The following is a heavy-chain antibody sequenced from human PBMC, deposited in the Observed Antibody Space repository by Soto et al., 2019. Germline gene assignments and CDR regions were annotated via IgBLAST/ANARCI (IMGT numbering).Heavy chain of an antibody. CDR1: GFSFSSYS. D-gene: IGHD3-10*01. CDR2: ISSSSSTI. CDR3: TRFSGSGKMDV. V-gene: IGHV3-21*01. Sequence: EVQLVESGGGLVKPGGSLRLSCAASGFSFSSYSMNWVRQDPGKGLEWVSSISSSSSTIYYADSAKGRYTISRDNATNSLFLKMSNLKFYKLALYDCTRFSGSGKMDVLGQGATDTGAS. J-gene: IGHJ6*02.